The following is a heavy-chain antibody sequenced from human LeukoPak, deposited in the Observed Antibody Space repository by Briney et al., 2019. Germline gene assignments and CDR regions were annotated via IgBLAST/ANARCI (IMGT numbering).Heavy chain of an antibody. CDR1: LDSTTSNF. D-gene: IGHD1-14*01. CDR2: IHRRGSP. Sequence: SETLSLTCTVSLDSTTSNFWSWVRQPPGKGREWIGEIHRRGSPNYNPSLQSRVTISIDRSRNQIVLELSSVTAADTAVYYCAREILGGFNPGAYWGQGTLVTVSS. CDR3: AREILGGFNPGAY. J-gene: IGHJ4*02. V-gene: IGHV4-4*02.